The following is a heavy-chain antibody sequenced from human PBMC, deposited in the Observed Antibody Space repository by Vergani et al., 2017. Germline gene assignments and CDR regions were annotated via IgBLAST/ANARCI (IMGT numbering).Heavy chain of an antibody. V-gene: IGHV3-48*01. D-gene: IGHD2-15*01. CDR2: ISSSSSTI. Sequence: EVQLLESGGGLVQPGGSLRLSCAASGFTFSSYSMNWVRQAPGKGLEWVSYISSSSSTIYYADSVKGRFTISRDNAKNSLYRQMNSLRAEDTAVYYCARDATPEGYDYWGQGTLVTVSS. CDR1: GFTFSSYS. J-gene: IGHJ4*02. CDR3: ARDATPEGYDY.